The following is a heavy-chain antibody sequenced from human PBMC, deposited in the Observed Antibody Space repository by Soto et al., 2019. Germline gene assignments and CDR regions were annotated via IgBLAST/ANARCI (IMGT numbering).Heavy chain of an antibody. V-gene: IGHV3-15*01. CDR1: GFTFSNAW. Sequence: PGGSLRLSCAASGFTFSNAWMSWVRQAPGKGLEWVGRIKSKTDGGTTDYAAPVKGRFTISRDDSKNTLYLQMNSLKTEDTAVYYCTTVWYYDFWSGPEGGWFDPWGQGTLVTVSS. CDR3: TTVWYYDFWSGPEGGWFDP. D-gene: IGHD3-3*01. CDR2: IKSKTDGGTT. J-gene: IGHJ5*02.